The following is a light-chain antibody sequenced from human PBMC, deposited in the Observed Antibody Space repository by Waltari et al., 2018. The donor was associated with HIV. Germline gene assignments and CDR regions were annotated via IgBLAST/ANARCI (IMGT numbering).Light chain of an antibody. J-gene: IGKJ1*01. V-gene: IGKV1-5*03. Sequence: DIKMTQYPSTLSASVGDRVSITCRASQSINSWLAWYQQKPGKSPRLLISEASSVHSGVPSRLSGSESGTEFTLIINSLQPDGFATYYCQQYKSYSTSFGQGTNVEIK. CDR1: QSINSW. CDR2: EAS. CDR3: QQYKSYSTS.